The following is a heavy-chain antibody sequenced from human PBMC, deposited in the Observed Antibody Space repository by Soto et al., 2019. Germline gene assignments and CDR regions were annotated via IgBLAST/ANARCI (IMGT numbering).Heavy chain of an antibody. Sequence: SLRLSCAASGFPFSSYGIHWVRQAPGKGLEWVAVVWYDGSNKYYADSVKGRFTISRDNSKNTLYLQMNSLRAEDTAVYYCARDEYNYGYFDYWGQGTLVTVSS. CDR2: VWYDGSNK. CDR3: ARDEYNYGYFDY. CDR1: GFPFSSYG. D-gene: IGHD5-18*01. J-gene: IGHJ4*02. V-gene: IGHV3-33*01.